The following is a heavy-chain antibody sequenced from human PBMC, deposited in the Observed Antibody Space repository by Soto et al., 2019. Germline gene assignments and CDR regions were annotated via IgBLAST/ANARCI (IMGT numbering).Heavy chain of an antibody. CDR3: AKDRGWGVVSPSHDS. CDR1: GFTFKNFV. D-gene: IGHD2-21*01. J-gene: IGHJ4*02. V-gene: IGHV3-23*01. Sequence: EVQLLESGGGLVQPGGSLRVSCATSGFTFKNFVMSWVRQAPGKGLEWVAAIRASGEQTFYADSVKGRFTISRDNSKNMRFLLINSLRDDDTALYFCAKDRGWGVVSPSHDSWGQGTLVTLSS. CDR2: IRASGEQT.